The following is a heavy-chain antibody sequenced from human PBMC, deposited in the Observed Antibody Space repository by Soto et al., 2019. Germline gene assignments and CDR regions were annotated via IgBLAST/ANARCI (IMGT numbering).Heavy chain of an antibody. Sequence: ASVKVSCKASGCTFIGYFIHWVRQAPGQGLEWMGWINPNSGDTNSAQKFQGWVTMTRDTSISTAYMDLSRLRSDDTAVYYCARQYSSSLDFDYWGQGSLVTVSS. CDR2: INPNSGDT. V-gene: IGHV1-2*04. CDR1: GCTFIGYF. D-gene: IGHD6-13*01. CDR3: ARQYSSSLDFDY. J-gene: IGHJ4*02.